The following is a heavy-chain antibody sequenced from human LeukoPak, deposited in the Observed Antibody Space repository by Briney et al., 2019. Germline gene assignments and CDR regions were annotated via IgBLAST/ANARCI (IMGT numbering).Heavy chain of an antibody. CDR1: GGTFSSYA. V-gene: IGHV1-69*05. Sequence: GSSVKVSCKASGGTFSSYAISWVRQAPGQGLEWMGGIIPIFGTANYAQKFQGRVTITTDESTSTAYMELSSLRSEDTAVYYCARGMVEYSGSSAAFDIWGQGTMVTVSS. CDR2: IIPIFGTA. CDR3: ARGMVEYSGSSAAFDI. J-gene: IGHJ3*02. D-gene: IGHD6-6*01.